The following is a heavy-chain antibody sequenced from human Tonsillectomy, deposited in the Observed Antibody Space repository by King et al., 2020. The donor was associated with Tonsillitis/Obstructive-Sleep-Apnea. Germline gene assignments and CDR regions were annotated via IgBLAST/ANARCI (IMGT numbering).Heavy chain of an antibody. D-gene: IGHD3-3*01. CDR1: GFTFSSYS. V-gene: IGHV3-21*01. CDR2: ISSSSSYI. CDR3: ARDYDFWSGYYLF. Sequence: VQLVQSGGGLVKPGGSLRLSCAASGFTFSSYSMHWVRQAPGKGLEWVSSISSSSSYIYSADSVKGRFTISRDNAKNSLYLQMNSLRAEDTAVYYCARDYDFWSGYYLFWGQGTLVTVSS. J-gene: IGHJ4*02.